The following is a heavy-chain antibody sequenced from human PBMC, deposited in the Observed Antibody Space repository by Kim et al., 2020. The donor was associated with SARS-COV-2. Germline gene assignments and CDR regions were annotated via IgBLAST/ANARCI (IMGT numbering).Heavy chain of an antibody. CDR3: AKDRYWTSTSCYGTIDY. V-gene: IGHV3-23*01. Sequence: VKGRFTISRDNSKNTLYLQMNSLRAEDTAVYYCAKDRYWTSTSCYGTIDYWGQGTLVTVSS. D-gene: IGHD2-2*01. J-gene: IGHJ4*02.